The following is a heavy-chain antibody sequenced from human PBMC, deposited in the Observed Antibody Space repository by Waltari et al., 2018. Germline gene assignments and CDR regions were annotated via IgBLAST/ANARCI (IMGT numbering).Heavy chain of an antibody. Sequence: QLQLQESGPGLVKPSETLSLTCTVSGGSISSSSYYWGWIRQPPGKGLEWIGGIYYSGSTYYNPSLKSRVTISVDTSKNQFSLKLSSVTAADTAVYYCARLGGDSSGWPFDYWGQGTLVTVSS. CDR3: ARLGGDSSGWPFDY. V-gene: IGHV4-39*01. J-gene: IGHJ4*02. D-gene: IGHD6-19*01. CDR2: IYYSGST. CDR1: GGSISSSSYY.